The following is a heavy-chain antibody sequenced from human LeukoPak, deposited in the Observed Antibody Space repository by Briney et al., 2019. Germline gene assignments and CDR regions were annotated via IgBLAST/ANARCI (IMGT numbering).Heavy chain of an antibody. CDR2: INHSGST. CDR1: GGSFSGYY. D-gene: IGHD2-15*01. Sequence: PSETLSLTCAVYGGSFSGYYWSWIHQPPGKGLEWIGEINHSGSTNYNPSLKSRVTISVDTSKNQFSLKLSSVTAADTAVYYCARGYCSGGSCRYYFDYRGQGTLVTVSS. V-gene: IGHV4-34*01. J-gene: IGHJ4*02. CDR3: ARGYCSGGSCRYYFDY.